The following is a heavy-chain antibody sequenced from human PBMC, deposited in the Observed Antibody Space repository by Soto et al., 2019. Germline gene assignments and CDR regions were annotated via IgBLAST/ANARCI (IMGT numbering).Heavy chain of an antibody. J-gene: IGHJ5*02. D-gene: IGHD6-6*01. V-gene: IGHV1-2*02. CDR3: AKDLTLQLANWLDP. CDR1: GFSFTGYY. Sequence: QVQLVQSGAAVKKPGASVKVSCKASGFSFTGYYIHWLRQAPGQGLEWMGWINAHSGGTEYAQKFQGRVTLTRDTSIATAYLTLTSLTSDDTALYYCAKDLTLQLANWLDPWGQGTQVTVSS. CDR2: INAHSGGT.